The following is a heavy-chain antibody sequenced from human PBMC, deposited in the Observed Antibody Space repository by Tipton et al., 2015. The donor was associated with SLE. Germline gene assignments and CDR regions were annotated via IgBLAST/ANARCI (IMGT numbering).Heavy chain of an antibody. D-gene: IGHD2-21*02. CDR3: ARQKTAVEITFDS. J-gene: IGHJ4*02. V-gene: IGHV4-39*01. CDR2: IFHLGMT. Sequence: GEALTNNNFYWDWVRQPPGKGLEWIGSIFHLGMTYYNPSLESRVTLSVDTSKNQFSLKLTSVTAADTAVYYCARQKTAVEITFDSWGQGALVTVSS. CDR1: GEALTNNNFY.